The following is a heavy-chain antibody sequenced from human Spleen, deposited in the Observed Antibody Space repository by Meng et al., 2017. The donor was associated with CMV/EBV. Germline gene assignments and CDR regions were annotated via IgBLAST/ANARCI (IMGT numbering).Heavy chain of an antibody. D-gene: IGHD3-3*01. CDR1: GDSISGYY. Sequence: SETLSLTCTVSGDSISGYYWSWIRQPPGKGLEWIGYTYYSGSTKYNPSLKSRVTISVDTSKNQFALKLSSVTAADTAVYYCSRGRDFWSGVGDYWGQGTLVTVSS. V-gene: IGHV4-59*01. J-gene: IGHJ4*02. CDR3: SRGRDFWSGVGDY. CDR2: TYYSGST.